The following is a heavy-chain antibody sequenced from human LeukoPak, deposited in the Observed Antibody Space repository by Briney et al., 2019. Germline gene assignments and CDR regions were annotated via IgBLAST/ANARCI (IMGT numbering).Heavy chain of an antibody. V-gene: IGHV4-59*02. CDR3: ARGARGYSSSWYSMNWFDP. Sequence: SETLSLTCTISGGSVSDYYWSWIRQSPGEGLEWIGYIYYTWSTTYNPSLKSRVTISVDTSKNRFSLKLSSVTAADTAVYYCARGARGYSSSWYSMNWFDPWGQGTLVTVSS. CDR1: GGSVSDYY. J-gene: IGHJ5*02. CDR2: IYYTWST. D-gene: IGHD6-13*01.